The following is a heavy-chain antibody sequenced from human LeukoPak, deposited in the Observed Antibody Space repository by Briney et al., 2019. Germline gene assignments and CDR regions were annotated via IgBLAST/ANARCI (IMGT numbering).Heavy chain of an antibody. J-gene: IGHJ4*02. Sequence: GGSLRLSCAASGFTVSSNYMSWVRQAPGKGLEWVANIKQDGSEKYYVDSVKGRFTISRDNAKNSLYLQMNSLRAEDTAVYYCARDKIVGATNFDYWGQGTLVTVSS. D-gene: IGHD1-26*01. CDR1: GFTVSSNY. V-gene: IGHV3-7*01. CDR3: ARDKIVGATNFDY. CDR2: IKQDGSEK.